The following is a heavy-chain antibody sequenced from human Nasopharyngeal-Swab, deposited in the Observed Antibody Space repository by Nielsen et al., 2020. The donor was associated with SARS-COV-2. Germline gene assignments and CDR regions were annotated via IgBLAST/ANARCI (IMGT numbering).Heavy chain of an antibody. CDR2: ISVYNGNT. V-gene: IGHV1-18*04. J-gene: IGHJ4*02. CDR3: ARWGSGSRGFDY. D-gene: IGHD6-19*01. CDR1: GYTFTSYG. Sequence: ASVKVSCKASGYTFTSYGISWVRQAPGQGLEWMGWISVYNGNTNYAQKFQGRDTMTRDTSISTAYMELSRLRSDDTAVYYCARWGSGSRGFDYWGQGTLVTVSS.